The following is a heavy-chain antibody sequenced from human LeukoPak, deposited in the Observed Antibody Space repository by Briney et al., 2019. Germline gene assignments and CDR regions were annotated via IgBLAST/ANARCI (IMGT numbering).Heavy chain of an antibody. CDR2: LNPSDGST. D-gene: IGHD2-21*02. V-gene: IGHV1-46*01. J-gene: IGHJ2*01. CDR1: GYTFTNYH. CDR3: AGEDSRGDKGLLYFDI. Sequence: ASVKVSCKASGYTFTNYHIHWVRQAPGQGLKWMSILNPSDGSTTYAQKFQGRVTMTRDTSTSTVYMELSSLTSEDTAIYYCAGEDSRGDKGLLYFDIWGRGTLVTVSS.